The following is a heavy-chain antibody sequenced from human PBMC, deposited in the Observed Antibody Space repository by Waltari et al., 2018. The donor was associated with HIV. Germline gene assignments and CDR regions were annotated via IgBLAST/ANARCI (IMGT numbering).Heavy chain of an antibody. J-gene: IGHJ4*02. CDR2: ISSTNTI. CDR1: GFTFSPNS. Sequence: EVQLVESGGGLVQRGGSLRLSCAASGFTFSPNSMNWVRQAPGKGLEWVSYISSTNTIYYADSVKGRFTISRDNAKNSLYLQMNSLRAEDTAVYYCARERYSSSYFGYWGQGTLVTVSS. D-gene: IGHD6-6*01. V-gene: IGHV3-48*04. CDR3: ARERYSSSYFGY.